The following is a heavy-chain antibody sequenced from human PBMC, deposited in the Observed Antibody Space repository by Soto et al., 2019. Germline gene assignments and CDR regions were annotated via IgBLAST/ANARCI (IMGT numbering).Heavy chain of an antibody. D-gene: IGHD6-13*01. CDR2: IIPIFGTP. Sequence: QVQLVQSGAEVKKPGSSVKVSCNASGGTFSSYAISWVRQAPGQGLEWMGGIIPIFGTPNYAQKFQGRVTITADESTSTAYMELSSLRSEDTAVYYCASSRKDYYYYGMDVWGQGNTVTVSS. CDR3: ASSRKDYYYYGMDV. V-gene: IGHV1-69*12. J-gene: IGHJ6*02. CDR1: GGTFSSYA.